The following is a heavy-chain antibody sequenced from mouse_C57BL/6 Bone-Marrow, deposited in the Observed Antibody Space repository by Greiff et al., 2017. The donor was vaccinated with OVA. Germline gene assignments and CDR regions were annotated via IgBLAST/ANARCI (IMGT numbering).Heavy chain of an antibody. J-gene: IGHJ3*01. V-gene: IGHV1-50*01. CDR3: ARRDDGYYIAY. Sequence: QVQLQQPGAELVKPGASVKLSCKASGYTFTSYWMQWVKQRPGQGLEWIGEIDPSDSYTNYNQQFKGKATLTVDTSSSTAYMQLSSLTSEDSAVYYCARRDDGYYIAYWGQGTLVTVSA. D-gene: IGHD2-3*01. CDR1: GYTFTSYW. CDR2: IDPSDSYT.